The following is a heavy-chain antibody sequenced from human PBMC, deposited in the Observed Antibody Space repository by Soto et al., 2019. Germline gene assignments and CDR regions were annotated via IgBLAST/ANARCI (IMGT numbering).Heavy chain of an antibody. CDR3: ARHPTRLWFGDGPDY. D-gene: IGHD3-10*01. J-gene: IGHJ4*02. Sequence: QPQLQESGPGLVKPSETLSLTCTVSNGSISSSISYWGWIRQPPGGGLAWIGSIYYNGNTYYNPSLKSRLTISVDPSKNQFSLKLSAVTAADTDVYYCARHPTRLWFGDGPDYWGQGTLVTVSS. CDR2: IYYNGNT. CDR1: NGSISSSISY. V-gene: IGHV4-39*01.